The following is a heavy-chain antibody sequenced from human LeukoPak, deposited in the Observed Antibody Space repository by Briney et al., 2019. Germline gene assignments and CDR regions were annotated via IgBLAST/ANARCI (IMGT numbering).Heavy chain of an antibody. V-gene: IGHV4-59*01. J-gene: IGHJ6*04. D-gene: IGHD6-13*01. CDR1: GGSISSYY. Sequence: SETLSLACTVSGGSISSYYWSWIRQPPGKGLEWIGYIYYSGSTNYNPSLKSRVTISVDTSKNQFSLKLSSVTAADTAVYYCAREGIAAAGTDYYYGMDVWGKGTTVTVSS. CDR3: AREGIAAAGTDYYYGMDV. CDR2: IYYSGST.